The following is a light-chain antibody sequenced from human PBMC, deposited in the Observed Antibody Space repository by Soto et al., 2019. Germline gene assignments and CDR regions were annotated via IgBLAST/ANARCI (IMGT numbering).Light chain of an antibody. CDR1: NVGEYDY. J-gene: IGLJ3*02. Sequence: QSALTQPPSASGSPGQSVTISCTGSNVGEYDYVSWYQQHHGKAPKLMIHEVTKRPSGVPDRFSGSKSGNTASLTVSGLQAEDEADYYCSSFAGSNIWVFGGGTKLTVL. CDR3: SSFAGSNIWV. V-gene: IGLV2-8*01. CDR2: EVT.